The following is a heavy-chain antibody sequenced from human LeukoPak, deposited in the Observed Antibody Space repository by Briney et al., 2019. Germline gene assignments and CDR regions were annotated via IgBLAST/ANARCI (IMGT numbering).Heavy chain of an antibody. D-gene: IGHD2-2*01. V-gene: IGHV4-4*07. CDR1: GGSISNYY. Sequence: SETLSLTCTVSGGSISNYYWSWIRQPAGKGLEWIGRIYTSGSTNYNPSLKSRVTISVDKSKNQFSLKLSSVTAADTAVYYCARERVRWGYCSSTSCSGGYNWFDPWGQGTLVTVSS. CDR3: ARERVRWGYCSSTSCSGGYNWFDP. J-gene: IGHJ5*02. CDR2: IYTSGST.